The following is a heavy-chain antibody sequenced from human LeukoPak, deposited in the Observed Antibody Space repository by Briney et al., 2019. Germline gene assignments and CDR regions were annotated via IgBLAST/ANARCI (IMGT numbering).Heavy chain of an antibody. Sequence: SETLSLTCAVYGGSFSGYYWSWIRQPPGKGLEWIGEINHSGSTNYNPSLKSRVTISVDTSKNQFSLKLSSVTAADTAVYYCARVTTTYYDFWSGLYGMDVWGQGTTVTVSS. CDR2: INHSGST. CDR1: GGSFSGYY. V-gene: IGHV4-34*01. CDR3: ARVTTTYYDFWSGLYGMDV. J-gene: IGHJ6*02. D-gene: IGHD3-3*01.